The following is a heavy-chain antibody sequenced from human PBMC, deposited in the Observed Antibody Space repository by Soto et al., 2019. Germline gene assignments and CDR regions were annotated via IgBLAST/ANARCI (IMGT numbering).Heavy chain of an antibody. CDR1: GFTVSSHY. D-gene: IGHD3-22*01. CDR2: IYSGGST. J-gene: IGHJ3*02. V-gene: IGHV3-53*01. Sequence: EVQLVESGGGLIQPGGSLRLSCAASGFTVSSHYMSWVRQAPGKGLEWVSVIYSGGSTYYADSVKGRFTISRDNSKNTLYLQMNSLRAEDTAVYYCARSSSSGYTIGAFDIWGQGTMVTVSS. CDR3: ARSSSSGYTIGAFDI.